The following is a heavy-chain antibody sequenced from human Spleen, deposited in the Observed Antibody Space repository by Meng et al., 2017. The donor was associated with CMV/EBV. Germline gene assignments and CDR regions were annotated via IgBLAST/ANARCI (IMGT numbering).Heavy chain of an antibody. CDR1: GFTFRRHA. Sequence: GGSLRLSCAASGFTFRRHAIHWVRQTPGKGLEWVAVISYDGDNKYYADSVRGRFTISRDNAENSLYLQMNSLRVEDTAVYYCTREARRDYYFDFWGQGTLVTVSS. D-gene: IGHD3-10*01. J-gene: IGHJ4*02. V-gene: IGHV3-30*03. CDR3: TREARRDYYFDF. CDR2: ISYDGDNK.